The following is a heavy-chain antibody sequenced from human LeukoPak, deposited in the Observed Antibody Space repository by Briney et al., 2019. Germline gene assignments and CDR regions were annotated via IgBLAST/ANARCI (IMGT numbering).Heavy chain of an antibody. J-gene: IGHJ3*02. Sequence: GASVKVSCEASGYTFTGYYMHWVRQAPGQGLEWMGWINPNSGGTNYAQKFQGRVTMTRDTSISTAYMELSRLRSDDTAVYYCARPITIFGVVIIAYDAFDIWGQGTMVTVSS. CDR3: ARPITIFGVVIIAYDAFDI. CDR1: GYTFTGYY. V-gene: IGHV1-2*02. CDR2: INPNSGGT. D-gene: IGHD3-3*01.